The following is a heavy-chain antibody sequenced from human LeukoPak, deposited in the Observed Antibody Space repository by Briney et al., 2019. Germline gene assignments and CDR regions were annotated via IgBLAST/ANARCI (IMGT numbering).Heavy chain of an antibody. Sequence: ASVKVSCKASGYTFTSYYIHWVRQAPGQGLEWMAIINPSGGSTRYAQKFQGRVTMTRDTSKNTVYMELSSLRSEDTAVYYCAKDLRPSYDSSGYYYPGDYWGQGTLVTVSS. CDR2: INPSGGST. D-gene: IGHD3-22*01. V-gene: IGHV1-46*01. CDR3: AKDLRPSYDSSGYYYPGDY. J-gene: IGHJ4*02. CDR1: GYTFTSYY.